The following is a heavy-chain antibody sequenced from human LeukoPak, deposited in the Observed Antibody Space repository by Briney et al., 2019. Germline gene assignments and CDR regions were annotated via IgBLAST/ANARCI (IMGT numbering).Heavy chain of an antibody. CDR2: INPKCGGT. CDR3: AATYSSGWHPGY. V-gene: IGHV1-2*02. J-gene: IGHJ4*02. CDR1: GYTFTGYY. D-gene: IGHD6-19*01. Sequence: ASVKVSCKASGYTFTGYYMLWVRQAPGQGLEWMGWINPKCGGTNYAQKFQGRVTMTRDTSISTAFMDLSGLRSDDTAVYYCAATYSSGWHPGYWGQGTLVTVSS.